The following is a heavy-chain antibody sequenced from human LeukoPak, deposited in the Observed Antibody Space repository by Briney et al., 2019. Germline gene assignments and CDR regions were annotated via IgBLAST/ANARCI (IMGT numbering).Heavy chain of an antibody. CDR3: VRDNYGGILDF. Sequence: PGGSLRLSCAASGFTFTRYTMHWVRQAPGKGLEWVAVVLYDGSKKYYADSVKGRFTLSRDNSKNTLSLQMNTLRPDDTAVYYCVRDNYGGILDFWGQGTLVTVSS. CDR2: VLYDGSKK. V-gene: IGHV3-30*04. CDR1: GFTFTRYT. J-gene: IGHJ4*02. D-gene: IGHD2-21*01.